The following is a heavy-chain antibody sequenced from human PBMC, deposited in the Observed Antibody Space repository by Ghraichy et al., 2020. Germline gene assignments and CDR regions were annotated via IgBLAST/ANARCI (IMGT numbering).Heavy chain of an antibody. CDR1: GFNFSRYA. CDR2: ISYDGSNK. V-gene: IGHV3-30*04. Sequence: GGSLRLPCAASGFNFSRYAMHWVRQAPGKGLEWVALISYDGSNKYYADSVKGRFTISRDNSENTMYLEMNSLRTEDTAVYYCARDRLATTGAGGKGYFDLWGRGTLVTVSS. J-gene: IGHJ2*01. CDR3: ARDRLATTGAGGKGYFDL. D-gene: IGHD6-13*01.